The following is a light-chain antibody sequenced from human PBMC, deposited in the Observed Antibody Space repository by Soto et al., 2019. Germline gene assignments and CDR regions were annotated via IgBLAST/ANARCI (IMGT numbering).Light chain of an antibody. V-gene: IGLV2-8*01. CDR3: SSYAGNYKLI. CDR1: SSDIGGYNY. Sequence: QSVLTQPPSASGSPGQSVTISCTGTSSDIGGYNYVSWYQQHPGRAPKLIISEVSRRPSGVPDRFSGSRSGNTASLTVSGLQAEDEADYYCSSYAGNYKLIFGGGTKVTVL. CDR2: EVS. J-gene: IGLJ2*01.